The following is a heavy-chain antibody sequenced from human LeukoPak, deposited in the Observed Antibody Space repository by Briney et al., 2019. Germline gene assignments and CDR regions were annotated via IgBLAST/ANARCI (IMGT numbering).Heavy chain of an antibody. D-gene: IGHD3-16*02. Sequence: PGGSLRLSCAASGFTFNSYWMHWVRQVPGKGLVWVSRIDSDGSSTSYADSVKGRFTVSRDNAKNTVSLQMNSLRAEDTAVYYCVRDRIGFDPRGQGTLVTVSS. CDR3: VRDRIGFDP. V-gene: IGHV3-74*01. J-gene: IGHJ5*02. CDR2: IDSDGSST. CDR1: GFTFNSYW.